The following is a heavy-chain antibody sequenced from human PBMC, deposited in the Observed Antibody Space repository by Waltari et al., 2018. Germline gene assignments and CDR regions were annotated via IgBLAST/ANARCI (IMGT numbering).Heavy chain of an antibody. D-gene: IGHD3-10*01. CDR3: ARKVAVARGVNYFDY. CDR1: GYSISSAYY. CDR2: IYRGGNT. V-gene: IGHV4-38-2*01. J-gene: IGHJ4*02. Sequence: QVQLLESGPGLVKPSETLSLTCVVSGYSISSAYYWGWIRQSPGKGLEWVGSIYRGGNTYYNPSLKRRVTISADTAKNQFSLNLSSVTAADTAVYYCARKVAVARGVNYFDYWGQGTLVTVSS.